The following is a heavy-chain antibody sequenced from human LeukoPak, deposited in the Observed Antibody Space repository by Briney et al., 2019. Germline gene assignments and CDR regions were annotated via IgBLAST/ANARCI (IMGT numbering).Heavy chain of an antibody. J-gene: IGHJ4*02. D-gene: IGHD6-19*01. Sequence: GGSLRLSCAASGFTFSSYGMHWVRQAPGKGLEWVAVISYDGSNKYYADSVKGRFTISRDNSKNTLYLQMNSLRAEDTAVYYCARSGWYFDDWGQGILVTVSS. CDR3: ARSGWYFDD. CDR2: ISYDGSNK. V-gene: IGHV3-30*03. CDR1: GFTFSSYG.